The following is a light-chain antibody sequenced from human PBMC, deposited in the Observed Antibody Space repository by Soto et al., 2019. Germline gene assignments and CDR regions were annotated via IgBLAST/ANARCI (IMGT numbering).Light chain of an antibody. CDR1: QSVSGRY. CDR3: QQYGGSPT. CDR2: GAS. V-gene: IGKV3-20*01. J-gene: IGKJ4*01. Sequence: EIMLTQSPGTLSLSPGERVTLSCRASQSVSGRYVAWYQQKVGQAPRFLIYGASYRATGIPDRFSGSGSGTDFTLTISRLEPEDSAVYYCQQYGGSPTFGGGTKVAIK.